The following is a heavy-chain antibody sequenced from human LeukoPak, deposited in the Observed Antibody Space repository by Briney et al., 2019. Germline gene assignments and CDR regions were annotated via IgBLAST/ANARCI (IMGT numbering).Heavy chain of an antibody. J-gene: IGHJ4*02. Sequence: GGSLRLSCAASGFTFSSYTMNWVRQAPGKGLEWVSIISSGSSYIHYADSVKGRFTISRDNAKNSLYLQMNSLRAEDTAVYYCARGTHKWELGNRFDYWGQGTLVTVSS. CDR1: GFTFSSYT. CDR3: ARGTHKWELGNRFDY. V-gene: IGHV3-21*01. CDR2: ISSGSSYI. D-gene: IGHD1-26*01.